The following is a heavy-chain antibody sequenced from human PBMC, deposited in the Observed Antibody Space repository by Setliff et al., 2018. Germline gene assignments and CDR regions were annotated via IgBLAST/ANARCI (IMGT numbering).Heavy chain of an antibody. CDR2: IYYSGST. J-gene: IGHJ5*02. V-gene: IGHV4-59*01. CDR1: GGSISSYY. Sequence: SETLSLTCTDSGGSISSYYWSWIRQPPGKGLEWIGYIYYSGSTNYNPSLKSRVTISVDTSKNQFSLKLSSVTAADTAVYYCARVVKDPWRLGVWFDPWGQGTLVTVSS. D-gene: IGHD3-16*01. CDR3: ARVVKDPWRLGVWFDP.